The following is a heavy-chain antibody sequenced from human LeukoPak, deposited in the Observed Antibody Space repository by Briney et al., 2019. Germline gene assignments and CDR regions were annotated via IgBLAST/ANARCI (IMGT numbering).Heavy chain of an antibody. J-gene: IGHJ4*02. Sequence: GGSLKLSCAASGFTFSGSAMHWVRQASGKGLEWVGRIRSKANNYATAYAASVKGRFTISRDDSKNTAYLQMNSLKTEDTAVYYCTGQAYYYDTSGFNFDYWGQGILVAVSS. V-gene: IGHV3-73*01. D-gene: IGHD3-22*01. CDR1: GFTFSGSA. CDR2: IRSKANNYAT. CDR3: TGQAYYYDTSGFNFDY.